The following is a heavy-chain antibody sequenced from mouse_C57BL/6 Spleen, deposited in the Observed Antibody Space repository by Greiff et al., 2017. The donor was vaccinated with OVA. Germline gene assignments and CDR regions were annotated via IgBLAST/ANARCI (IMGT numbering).Heavy chain of an antibody. V-gene: IGHV1-76*01. D-gene: IGHD2-4*01. CDR2: IYPGSGNT. Sequence: QVQLKESGAELVRPGASVKLSCKASGYTFTDYYINWVKQRPGQGLEWIARIYPGSGNTYYNEKFKGKATLTAEKSSSTAYMQLSSLTSEDSAVYFCAREADDYDGVYAMDYWGQGTSVTVSS. J-gene: IGHJ4*01. CDR1: GYTFTDYY. CDR3: AREADDYDGVYAMDY.